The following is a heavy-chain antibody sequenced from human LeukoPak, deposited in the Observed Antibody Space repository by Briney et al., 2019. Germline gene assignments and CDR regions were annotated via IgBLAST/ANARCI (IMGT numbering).Heavy chain of an antibody. CDR1: GGSISRSDYY. CDR2: IYYSGIT. V-gene: IGHV4-30-4*01. D-gene: IGHD4-17*01. J-gene: IGHJ5*01. Sequence: PSQTLSLTCSVSGGSISRSDYYWSWIRQPPGKGLEWIGYIYYSGITYYNPSLKSRVTISVDTSKNQFPLKLSSVTAADTAVYYCARGGGGSSTATIYWFDSWGQGTLVTVSS. CDR3: ARGGGGSSTATIYWFDS.